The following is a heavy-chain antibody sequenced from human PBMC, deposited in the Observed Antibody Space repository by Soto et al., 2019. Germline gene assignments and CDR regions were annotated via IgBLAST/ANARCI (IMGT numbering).Heavy chain of an antibody. CDR3: VFDFWLVPTV. Sequence: EVQLVESGGGLVQPGGSLKLSCAASGFTFSTHSMNWVRQAPGRGLEWVSYIHSSSSWEVYADSVRGRFTVSRDNAKNSLYLQMSSLRAEDTAVYYCVFDFWLVPTVWGKGTTVNVSS. V-gene: IGHV3-48*01. CDR1: GFTFSTHS. D-gene: IGHD3-3*01. CDR2: IHSSSSWE. J-gene: IGHJ6*04.